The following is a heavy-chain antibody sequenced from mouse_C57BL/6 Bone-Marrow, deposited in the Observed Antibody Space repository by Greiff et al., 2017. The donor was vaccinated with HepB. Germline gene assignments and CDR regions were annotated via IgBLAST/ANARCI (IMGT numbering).Heavy chain of an antibody. D-gene: IGHD1-1*01. CDR1: GFTFSSYA. CDR3: AREEYGLLLRVGSWFAY. CDR2: ISDGGSYT. J-gene: IGHJ3*01. Sequence: EVKLVESGGGLVKPGGSLKLSCAASGFTFSSYAMSWVRQTPEKRLEWVATISDGGSYTYYPDNVKGRFTISRDNAKNNLYLQMSHLKSEDTAMYDCAREEYGLLLRVGSWFAYWGQGTLVTVSA. V-gene: IGHV5-4*03.